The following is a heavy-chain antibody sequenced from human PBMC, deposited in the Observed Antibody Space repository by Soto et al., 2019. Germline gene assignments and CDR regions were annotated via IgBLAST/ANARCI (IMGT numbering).Heavy chain of an antibody. J-gene: IGHJ2*01. CDR1: GGTFSSYA. CDR3: ARYGACSSTSCYAGWYFDL. V-gene: IGHV1-69*01. CDR2: IIPIFGTA. Sequence: QVQLVQSGAEVKKPGSSVKVPCKASGGTFSSYAISWVRQAPGQGLEWMGGIIPIFGTANYAQKFQGRVTITADESTSTAYMELSSLRSEDTAVYYCARYGACSSTSCYAGWYFDLWGRGTLVTVSS. D-gene: IGHD2-2*01.